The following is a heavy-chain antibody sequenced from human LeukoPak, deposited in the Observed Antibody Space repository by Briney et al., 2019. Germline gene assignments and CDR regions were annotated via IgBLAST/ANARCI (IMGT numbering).Heavy chain of an antibody. Sequence: ASVKVSCKASGGTFSGYAISWVRQAPGQGLEWMGRIIPILGIANYAQKFQGRVTITADKSTSTAYMELSSLRSEDTAVYYCARKVVGATHFDYWGQGTLVTVSS. D-gene: IGHD1-26*01. J-gene: IGHJ4*02. V-gene: IGHV1-69*04. CDR1: GGTFSGYA. CDR3: ARKVVGATHFDY. CDR2: IIPILGIA.